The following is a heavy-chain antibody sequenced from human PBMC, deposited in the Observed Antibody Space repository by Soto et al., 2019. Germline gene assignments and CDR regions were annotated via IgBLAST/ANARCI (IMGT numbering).Heavy chain of an antibody. Sequence: SETLSLTCTVSGGSMSSGNYYWSWIRQHPGKGLEWIGYIYYSGSTYYNPSLKSRATISSDTSKNRFSLKLSSVTAADTAVYYCARDRGRNYGMDVWGQGTTVTVPS. V-gene: IGHV4-31*03. CDR2: IYYSGST. CDR1: GGSMSSGNYY. D-gene: IGHD5-12*01. J-gene: IGHJ6*02. CDR3: ARDRGRNYGMDV.